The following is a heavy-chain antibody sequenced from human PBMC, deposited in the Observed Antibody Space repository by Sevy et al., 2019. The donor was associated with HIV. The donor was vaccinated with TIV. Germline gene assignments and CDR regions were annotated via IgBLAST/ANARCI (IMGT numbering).Heavy chain of an antibody. Sequence: SETLSLTCTVSGGSITRSDYDWGWNRQLPGKGLEWLGNIYFSGISNYNPSLKSRVSISIDASKNHFSLRLTAVTVADTAVYYSARHGGLVDRGFDLWGQGTLVTVSS. V-gene: IGHV4-39*01. D-gene: IGHD3-10*01. CDR3: ARHGGLVDRGFDL. CDR1: GGSITRSDYD. CDR2: IYFSGIS. J-gene: IGHJ4*02.